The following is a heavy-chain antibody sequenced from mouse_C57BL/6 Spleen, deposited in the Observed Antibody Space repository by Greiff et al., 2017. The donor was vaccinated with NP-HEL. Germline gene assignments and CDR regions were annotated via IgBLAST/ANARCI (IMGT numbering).Heavy chain of an antibody. D-gene: IGHD1-1*01. J-gene: IGHJ1*03. CDR3: ASPSLYYEGWYFDV. V-gene: IGHV1-80*01. Sequence: QVQLQQSGAELVKPGASVKISCKASGYAFSSYWMNWVKQRPGKGLEWIGQIYPGDGDTNYNGKFKGKATLTADKSSSTAYMQLSSLTSEDSAVYFCASPSLYYEGWYFDVWGTGTTVTVSS. CDR2: IYPGDGDT. CDR1: GYAFSSYW.